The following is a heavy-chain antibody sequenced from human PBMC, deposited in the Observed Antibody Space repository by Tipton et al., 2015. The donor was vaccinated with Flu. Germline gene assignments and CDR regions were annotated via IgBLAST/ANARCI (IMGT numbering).Heavy chain of an antibody. CDR3: ARMGYCGGGSCYWDY. CDR1: GGSVSSGSYY. CDR2: IYYTGST. Sequence: LRLSCTVSGGSVSSGSYYWSWIRQPPGKGLEWIGYIYYTGSTKYSPSLKSRVTMSVDMSKNQFSLKLSSVTAAGTAVYYCARMGYCGGGSCYWDYWGQGTLVSVSS. D-gene: IGHD2-15*01. V-gene: IGHV4-61*01. J-gene: IGHJ4*02.